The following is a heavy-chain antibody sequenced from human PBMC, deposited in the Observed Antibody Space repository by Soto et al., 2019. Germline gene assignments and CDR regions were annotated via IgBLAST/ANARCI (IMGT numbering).Heavy chain of an antibody. CDR3: AKDVVAARRTTDDY. CDR2: ISGSGGST. J-gene: IGHJ4*02. CDR1: GFTFSSYA. V-gene: IGHV3-23*01. D-gene: IGHD6-6*01. Sequence: GGSLRLSCAASGFTFSSYAMSWVRQAPGKGLEWVSAISGSGGSTYYADSVKGRFTISRDNSKNTLYLQMNSLRAEDTAVYYCAKDVVAARRTTDDYWGQGTLVTVSS.